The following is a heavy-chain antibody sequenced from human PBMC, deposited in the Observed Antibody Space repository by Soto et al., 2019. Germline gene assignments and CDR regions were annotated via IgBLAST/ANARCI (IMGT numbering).Heavy chain of an antibody. V-gene: IGHV3-23*01. CDR1: GFTFSDNY. Sequence: GGSLRLSCAASGFTFSDNYMTWIRQAPGKGLEWVSDIIDSGGSTYYADSVKGRFTISRDNSKSTLYLQMNSLRAEDTALYYCAKGRSYYYYYGVDVWGQGTTVTVSS. J-gene: IGHJ6*02. CDR2: IIDSGGST. CDR3: AKGRSYYYYYGVDV.